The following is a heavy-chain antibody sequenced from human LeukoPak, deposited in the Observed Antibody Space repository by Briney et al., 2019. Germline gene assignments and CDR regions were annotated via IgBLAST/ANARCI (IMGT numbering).Heavy chain of an antibody. CDR3: ARGDTYDTSYFDY. V-gene: IGHV4-38-2*02. D-gene: IGHD3-22*01. Sequence: SETLSLTCSVSGYSISSAYYWGWIRQPPGKGLEWIGTMYHSGSTNYNPSLKSRVTISVDTSKNQFSLKLSSVTAADTAVYYCARGDTYDTSYFDYWGQGTLVTVSS. CDR2: MYHSGST. J-gene: IGHJ4*02. CDR1: GYSISSAYY.